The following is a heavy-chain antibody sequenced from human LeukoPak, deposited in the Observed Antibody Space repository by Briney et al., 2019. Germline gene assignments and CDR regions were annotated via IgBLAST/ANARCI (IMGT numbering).Heavy chain of an antibody. CDR3: TRDTDGSLDY. D-gene: IGHD1-26*01. V-gene: IGHV3-7*01. J-gene: IGHJ4*02. CDR1: GFTFTNSW. Sequence: GGSLRLSCAASGFTFTNSWMAWVRQAPGKGLEWVANIKQDGSTKHYADSLKGRFTISRDNPKNSVYLQMNNLRADDTAVYYCTRDTDGSLDYWGQGILVTVAS. CDR2: IKQDGSTK.